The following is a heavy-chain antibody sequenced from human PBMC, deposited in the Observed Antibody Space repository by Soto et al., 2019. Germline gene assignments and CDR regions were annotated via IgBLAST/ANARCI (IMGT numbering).Heavy chain of an antibody. V-gene: IGHV4-59*12. J-gene: IGHJ3*02. CDR1: GDSIRGDY. CDR3: ARATQYYFDTSGYPTGPHFAFDI. CDR2: ISYSGTT. D-gene: IGHD3-22*01. Sequence: ASETLSLTCTASGDSIRGDYWSWIRQPPGKRLEWIAYISYSGTTNYNPSLKSRVTISLDTSNNQLSLKLSSVTAADTAVYYCARATQYYFDTSGYPTGPHFAFDIWGQGTMVT.